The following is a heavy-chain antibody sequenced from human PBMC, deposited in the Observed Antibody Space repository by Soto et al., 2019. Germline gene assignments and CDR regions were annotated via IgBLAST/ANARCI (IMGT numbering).Heavy chain of an antibody. Sequence: QVQLVQSGAEVKKPGASVKVSCKASGYTFTSYAMHWVRQAPGQRLEWMGWINAGNGNTKYSQKFQGRVTITRDTSASTAYMELSSLSSEDTAVYYCARDLGYCSGGSCPGNDAFDIWGQGTMVTVSS. CDR3: ARDLGYCSGGSCPGNDAFDI. D-gene: IGHD2-15*01. J-gene: IGHJ3*02. CDR1: GYTFTSYA. V-gene: IGHV1-3*01. CDR2: INAGNGNT.